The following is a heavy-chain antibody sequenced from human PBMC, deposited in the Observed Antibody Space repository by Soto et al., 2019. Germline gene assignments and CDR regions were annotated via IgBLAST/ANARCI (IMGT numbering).Heavy chain of an antibody. CDR2: IKSKTDGGTT. D-gene: IGHD3-3*01. CDR1: GFTFSNAW. CDR3: TSTSYYDFWSGYYYFDS. J-gene: IGHJ4*02. Sequence: EVQLVESGGGLVKPGGSLRLSCAASGFTFSNAWMSWVRQAPGKGLEWVGRIKSKTDGGTTDYAAPVKGRFTISRDDSKNTLYLQMNSLKTEDTAVYYCTSTSYYDFWSGYYYFDSWGQGTLVTVSS. V-gene: IGHV3-15*01.